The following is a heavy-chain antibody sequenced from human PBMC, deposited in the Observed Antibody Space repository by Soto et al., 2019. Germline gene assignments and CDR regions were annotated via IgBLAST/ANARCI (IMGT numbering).Heavy chain of an antibody. V-gene: IGHV1-18*01. CDR2: ISAYNGNT. D-gene: IGHD3-22*01. CDR1: GYTFTSYG. CDR3: ARLSLGGYYPKGFDY. J-gene: IGHJ4*02. Sequence: ASVKVSCKASGYTFTSYGISWVRQAPGQGLEWMGWISAYNGNTNYAQELQGRVTMTTDTSTSTAYMELRSLRSDDTAVYYCARLSLGGYYPKGFDYWGQGTLVTVSS.